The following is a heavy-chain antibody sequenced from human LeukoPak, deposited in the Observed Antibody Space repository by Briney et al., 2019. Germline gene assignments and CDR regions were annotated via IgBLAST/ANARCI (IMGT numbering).Heavy chain of an antibody. CDR3: AKDLGEYDYVWGSYRPYFDY. Sequence: GGSLRLSCAASGFTFSSYAMSWVRQAPGKGLEWVSAISGSGGSTYYADSVKGRFTISRDDSKNTLYLQMNSLRAEDTAVYYCAKDLGEYDYVWGSYRPYFDYWGQGTLVTVSS. J-gene: IGHJ4*02. D-gene: IGHD3-16*02. V-gene: IGHV3-23*01. CDR1: GFTFSSYA. CDR2: ISGSGGST.